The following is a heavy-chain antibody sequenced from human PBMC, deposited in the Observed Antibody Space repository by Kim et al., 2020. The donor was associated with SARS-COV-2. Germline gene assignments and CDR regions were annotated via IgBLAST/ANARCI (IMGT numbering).Heavy chain of an antibody. D-gene: IGHD2-15*01. CDR2: ISYDGRNK. CDR1: GFTFSSYA. CDR3: ARVGAVEVAARRAFDI. V-gene: IGHV3-30*04. J-gene: IGHJ3*02. Sequence: GGSLRLSCAASGFTFSSYALHWVRQAPGKGLEWVAAISYDGRNKNCADSVKGRFTISRDNPKNTLYLQMNSLGPEDTAVYYCARVGAVEVAARRAFDIWGQGTMLTVSS.